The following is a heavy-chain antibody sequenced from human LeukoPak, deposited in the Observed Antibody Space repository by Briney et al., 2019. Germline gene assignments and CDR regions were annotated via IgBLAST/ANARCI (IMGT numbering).Heavy chain of an antibody. V-gene: IGHV1-2*02. CDR1: GYTFTGYY. J-gene: IGHJ4*02. CDR3: ARDESVVPAAESEGFDY. D-gene: IGHD2-2*01. Sequence: GASVKVSCKASGYTFTGYYMHWVRQAPGQGLEWMGWINLNSGGTNYAQKFQGRVTMTRDTSISTAYMELSRLRSDDTAVYYCARDESVVPAAESEGFDYWGQGTLVTVSS. CDR2: INLNSGGT.